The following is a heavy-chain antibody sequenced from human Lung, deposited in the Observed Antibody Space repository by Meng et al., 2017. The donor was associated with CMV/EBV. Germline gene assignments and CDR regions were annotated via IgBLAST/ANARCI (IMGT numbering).Heavy chain of an antibody. CDR1: GFTFSRYA. Sequence: GESXKISCAASGFTFSRYAMHWVRQAPGKGLEWVAFTRYDGSNKSYLDSVKGRFTISRDNSKNTLYLQMNSLRAEDTAFYYCAKGKSVLRYFDWLFAGDYWXPGTXVTVSS. J-gene: IGHJ4*02. D-gene: IGHD3-9*01. CDR2: TRYDGSNK. CDR3: AKGKSVLRYFDWLFAGDY. V-gene: IGHV3-30*02.